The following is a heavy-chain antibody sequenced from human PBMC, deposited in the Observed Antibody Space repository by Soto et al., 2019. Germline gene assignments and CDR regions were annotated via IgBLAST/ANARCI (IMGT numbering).Heavy chain of an antibody. CDR1: GFTFGDYA. Sequence: PGGSLRLSCTASGFTFGDYAMSWFRQAPGKGLEWVGFIRSKAYGGTTEYAASVKGRFTISRDDSKSIAYLQMNSLKTEDTAVYYCTRDAPTPYYYGSGSLSDAFDIWGQGTMVTVSS. J-gene: IGHJ3*02. V-gene: IGHV3-49*03. D-gene: IGHD3-10*01. CDR3: TRDAPTPYYYGSGSLSDAFDI. CDR2: IRSKAYGGTT.